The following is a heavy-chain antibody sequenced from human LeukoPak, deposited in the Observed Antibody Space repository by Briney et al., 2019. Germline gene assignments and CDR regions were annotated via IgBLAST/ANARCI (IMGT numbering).Heavy chain of an antibody. J-gene: IGHJ4*02. CDR2: IDWDDDK. CDR1: GFSLSTSGMR. Sequence: SGPALVNPTQPLTLTCTFSGFSLSTSGMRVSWIRQPPGKALEWLARIDWDDDKFYSTSLKTRLTISKDTSKNQVVLTMTNMDPVDTATYYCARIRGGSGSYDYWGQGTLVTVSS. V-gene: IGHV2-70*04. D-gene: IGHD6-19*01. CDR3: ARIRGGSGSYDY.